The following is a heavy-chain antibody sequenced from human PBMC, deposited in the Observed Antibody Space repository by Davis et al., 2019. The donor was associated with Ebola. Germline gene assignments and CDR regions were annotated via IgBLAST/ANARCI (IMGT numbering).Heavy chain of an antibody. V-gene: IGHV6-1*01. CDR3: VRGWGRSGLDV. Sequence: HSQTLSLTCAISGDSVSSGSTAWNWIRQSPLRGLEWLGRTYYSSKWYHDYAVSVSSRITINADTSGNKFYLQLNSVTPEDTAVYYCVRGWGRSGLDVWGQGTTVTVSS. J-gene: IGHJ6*02. D-gene: IGHD1-26*01. CDR1: GDSVSSGSTA. CDR2: TYYSSKWYH.